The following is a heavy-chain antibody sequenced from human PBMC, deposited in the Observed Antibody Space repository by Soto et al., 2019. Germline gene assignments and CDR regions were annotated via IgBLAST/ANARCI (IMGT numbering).Heavy chain of an antibody. D-gene: IGHD2-2*01. V-gene: IGHV4-31*03. CDR3: ATSRTSANYFDY. CDR1: GGSISSGGYY. J-gene: IGHJ4*01. CDR2: IYYSGST. Sequence: QVQLQESGPGLVKPSQTLSLTCTVSGGSISSGGYYWSWIRQHPGKGLEWIGYIYYSGSTYYNPSLKRRVTNSVDTSKNPFSLKLSSVTAADTAVYYCATSRTSANYFDYWGHGTLVTVSS.